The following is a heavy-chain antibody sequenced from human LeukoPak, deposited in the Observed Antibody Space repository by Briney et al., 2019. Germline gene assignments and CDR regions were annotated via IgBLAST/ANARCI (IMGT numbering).Heavy chain of an antibody. Sequence: XXXVRXAXXXXLEWVSAISGSGGSTYYADSVKGWFTISRENSKNTLYLQMNSLRAEDTAVYSGAKMAPISSCYAFDIWGQGTMVTVSS. D-gene: IGHD6-13*01. J-gene: IGHJ3*02. CDR2: ISGSGGST. V-gene: IGHV3-23*01. CDR3: AKMAPISSCYAFDI.